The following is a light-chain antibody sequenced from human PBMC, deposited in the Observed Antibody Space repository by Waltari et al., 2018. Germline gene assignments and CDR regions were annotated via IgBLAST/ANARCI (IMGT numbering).Light chain of an antibody. V-gene: IGLV2-14*01. CDR1: SSDGGGYNH. CDR3: SSYTSSSTWV. CDR2: DVN. Sequence: QSALTQPASVSGSPGQSITISCTGTSSDGGGYNHVSGYQQHPGKAPNLMIFDVNKRPSGISNRFSGSKSGNTASLTISGLQAEDEADYYCSSYTSSSTWVFGGGTKLTVL. J-gene: IGLJ3*02.